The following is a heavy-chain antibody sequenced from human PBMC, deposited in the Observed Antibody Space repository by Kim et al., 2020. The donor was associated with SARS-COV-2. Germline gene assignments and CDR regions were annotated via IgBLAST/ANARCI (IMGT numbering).Heavy chain of an antibody. V-gene: IGHV4-59*08. Sequence: SETLSLTCTVSGGSFTSSYWSWIRQPPGKGLEWIGYIYYSGGTDQNPSLKSRVSLSIDTSKNQLSLRLISLTAADTAMYYCARLKDFYDTSTYLGDAFDIWGQGTKVTVSA. CDR1: GGSFTSSY. CDR3: ARLKDFYDTSTYLGDAFDI. D-gene: IGHD3-22*01. CDR2: IYYSGGT. J-gene: IGHJ3*02.